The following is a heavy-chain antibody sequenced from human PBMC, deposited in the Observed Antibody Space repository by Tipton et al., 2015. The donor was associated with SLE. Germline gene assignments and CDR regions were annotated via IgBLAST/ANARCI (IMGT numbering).Heavy chain of an antibody. J-gene: IGHJ3*01. CDR3: ARGGSDAFDF. D-gene: IGHD3-16*01. V-gene: IGHV3-13*01. CDR2: IGTAGDT. Sequence: SLRLSCAASGFTFSSYDMHWVRQGTGKGLEWVSAIGTAGDTYYPGSVKGRFTISRENAKHSLYLQMTNLRVGDTAVYYCARGGSDAFDFWGQGTTVTVSS. CDR1: GFTFSSYD.